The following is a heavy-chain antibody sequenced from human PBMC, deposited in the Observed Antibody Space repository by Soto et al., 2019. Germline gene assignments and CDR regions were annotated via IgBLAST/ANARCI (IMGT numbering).Heavy chain of an antibody. J-gene: IGHJ6*02. CDR2: IYYTGTT. CDR3: ARHDDSGYSYYYYGMDV. D-gene: IGHD3-22*01. Sequence: QLQLQESGPGLVKPSETLSLTCSVSGGSINSSAYNWGWIRQPPGKGLEWIGSIYYTGTTHYNPSLKSRVTISVDTSKNQFSLKLNSVTAADTAVYFCARHDDSGYSYYYYGMDVWGQGTKVTV. CDR1: GGSINSSAYN. V-gene: IGHV4-39*01.